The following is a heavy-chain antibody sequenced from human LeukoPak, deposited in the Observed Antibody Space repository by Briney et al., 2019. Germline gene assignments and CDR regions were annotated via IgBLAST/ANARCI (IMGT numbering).Heavy chain of an antibody. D-gene: IGHD1-26*01. CDR1: GFTVSSNY. J-gene: IGHJ4*02. CDR2: IYSGGST. V-gene: IGHV3-53*05. Sequence: GGSLRLSCAASGFTVSSNYMSWVRQAPGKGLEWVSVIYSGGSTYYADSVKGRFTISRDNSKNTLYLQMNGLRAEDTAVYYCARDQSGTWTFDCWGQGTLVTVSS. CDR3: ARDQSGTWTFDC.